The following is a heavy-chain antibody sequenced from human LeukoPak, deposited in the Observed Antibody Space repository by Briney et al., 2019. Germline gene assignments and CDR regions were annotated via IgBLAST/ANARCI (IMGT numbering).Heavy chain of an antibody. J-gene: IGHJ3*02. Sequence: GGSLRLSCAASGFTVSSYEMNWVRQAPGKGLEWVLYISSSGSTIYYADSVKGRFTISRDNAKNSLYLQMNSLRAEDTAVYYCAREGYYDSRDAFDIWGQGTMVTVSS. CDR1: GFTVSSYE. V-gene: IGHV3-48*03. D-gene: IGHD3-22*01. CDR2: ISSSGSTI. CDR3: AREGYYDSRDAFDI.